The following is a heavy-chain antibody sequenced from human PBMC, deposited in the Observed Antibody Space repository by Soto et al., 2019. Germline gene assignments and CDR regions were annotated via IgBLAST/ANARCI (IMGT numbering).Heavy chain of an antibody. V-gene: IGHV1-69*08. D-gene: IGHD3-16*01. CDR3: ARDERGYYYVSDYGLDV. CDR1: GGTFNSHT. CDR2: IIPTLDIV. J-gene: IGHJ6*02. Sequence: QVQLVQSGAELKKPGSSVKVSCEASGGTFNSHTIIAWVRQAPGQGPEWMGRIIPTLDIVDYAQKFQDRVAITADRPTNTAFMELRSLVSEDTAVYYCARDERGYYYVSDYGLDVWGQGTMVTVS.